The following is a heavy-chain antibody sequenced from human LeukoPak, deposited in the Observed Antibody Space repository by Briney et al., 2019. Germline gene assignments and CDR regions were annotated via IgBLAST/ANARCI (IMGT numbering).Heavy chain of an antibody. V-gene: IGHV4-38-2*02. D-gene: IGHD6-13*01. Sequence: SETLSLTCTVSGYSLSSGYYWGWIRQPPGKGLEWIGRIYHSGSTDYNPSLKSRVTISVDTSKNQFSLKLRSVTAADTAVYYCASQQQLVLLDWFDPWGQGTLVTVSS. CDR3: ASQQQLVLLDWFDP. CDR2: IYHSGST. CDR1: GYSLSSGYY. J-gene: IGHJ5*02.